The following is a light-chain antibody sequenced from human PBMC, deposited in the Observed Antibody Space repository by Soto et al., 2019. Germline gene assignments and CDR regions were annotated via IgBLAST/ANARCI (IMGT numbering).Light chain of an antibody. Sequence: QLVLTQPPSSSASPGETARLTCTLSSDINVDTYTMYWYQQKPGSPPRYLLYYYSDSDKGQGSGVPSRFSGSKDASANTGILLISGLQSEDEADYYCMICPSNTSVFGGGTKLTVL. CDR1: SDINVDTYT. V-gene: IGLV5-37*01. CDR2: YYSDSDK. CDR3: MICPSNTSV. J-gene: IGLJ3*02.